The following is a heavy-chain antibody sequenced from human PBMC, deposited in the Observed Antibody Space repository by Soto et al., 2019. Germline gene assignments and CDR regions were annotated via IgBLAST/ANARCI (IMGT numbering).Heavy chain of an antibody. Sequence: EVQLVESGGGLVQPGGSLRLSCAASGFAFSSYEMNWVRQAPGKGLEWVSYISSSAKTIYYADSVKGRFTISRDNAKSSLYLQMNSLRAEDAAVYYCARDRDSDTFFPYFYGMDVWGQGIGVTVSS. CDR2: ISSSAKTI. CDR1: GFAFSSYE. CDR3: ARDRDSDTFFPYFYGMDV. D-gene: IGHD3-16*01. V-gene: IGHV3-48*03. J-gene: IGHJ6*02.